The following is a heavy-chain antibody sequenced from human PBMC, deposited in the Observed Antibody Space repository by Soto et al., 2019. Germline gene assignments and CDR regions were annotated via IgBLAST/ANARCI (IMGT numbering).Heavy chain of an antibody. CDR2: ISAYNGNT. CDR1: GYTFTSYG. Sequence: QVQLVQSGAEVKKPGASVKVSCKASGYTFTSYGISWVRQAPGQGLERMGRISAYNGNTNYAQKLQGRVTMTTDTPTSTAYMELRSLRSDDTAVYYCVVAAQPYYFDYWGQGTLVTVSS. CDR3: VVAAQPYYFDY. D-gene: IGHD2-15*01. V-gene: IGHV1-18*01. J-gene: IGHJ4*02.